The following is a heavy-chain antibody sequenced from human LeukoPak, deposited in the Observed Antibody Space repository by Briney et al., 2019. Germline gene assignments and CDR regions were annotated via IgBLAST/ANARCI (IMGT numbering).Heavy chain of an antibody. D-gene: IGHD3-22*01. CDR2: ISGSGGST. Sequence: GGSRRLSCAASGFTFSSYAMSWVRQAPAKGLEWVSAISGSGGSTYYADSVKGRFTISRDNSKNTLYLQMNSLRAEDTAVYYCAKGRGLVVITTFGTFDYWGQGTLVTVSS. CDR1: GFTFSSYA. V-gene: IGHV3-23*01. CDR3: AKGRGLVVITTFGTFDY. J-gene: IGHJ4*02.